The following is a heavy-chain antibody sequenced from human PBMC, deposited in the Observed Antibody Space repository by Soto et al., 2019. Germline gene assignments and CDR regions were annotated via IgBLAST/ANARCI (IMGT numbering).Heavy chain of an antibody. CDR1: GFTFSSYD. V-gene: IGHV3-13*01. CDR3: ARDQGDATLDY. J-gene: IGHJ4*02. CDR2: IGTAGDT. D-gene: IGHD1-26*01. Sequence: GGSLRLSCAASGFTFSSYDMRWVRQATGKGLEWVSAIGTAGDTYYPGSVKGRFTISRENAKNSLYLQMNSLRAGDTAVYYCARDQGDATLDYWGQGTLVTVSS.